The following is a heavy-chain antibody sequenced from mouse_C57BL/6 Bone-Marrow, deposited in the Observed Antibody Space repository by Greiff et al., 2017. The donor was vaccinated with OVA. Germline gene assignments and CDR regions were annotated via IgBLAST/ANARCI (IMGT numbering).Heavy chain of an antibody. CDR3: ARRHYGYYSWYFDV. V-gene: IGHV5-6*02. D-gene: IGHD2-1*01. CDR1: GFTFSSYG. CDR2: ISSGGSYT. Sequence: EVKLQESGGDLVKPGGSLKLSCAASGFTFSSYGMSWVRQTPDKRLEWVATISSGGSYTYYPDSVKGRFTISRDNAKNTLYLQMSSLKSEDTAMYYCARRHYGYYSWYFDVWGTGTTVTVSS. J-gene: IGHJ1*03.